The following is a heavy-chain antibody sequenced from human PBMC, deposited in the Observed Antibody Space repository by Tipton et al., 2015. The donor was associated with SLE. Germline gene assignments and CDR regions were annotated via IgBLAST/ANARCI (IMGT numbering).Heavy chain of an antibody. J-gene: IGHJ6*03. CDR3: ARGAGTGYYYYYYMDV. D-gene: IGHD6-13*01. Sequence: TLSLTCTVSGGSISSYYWSWIRQPPGKGLEWIGSIYYSGSTYYNPSLKSRVTISVDTSKNQFSLKLSSVTAADTAVYYCARGAGTGYYYYYYMDVWGKGTTVTVSS. CDR1: GGSISSYY. CDR2: IYYSGST. V-gene: IGHV4-59*12.